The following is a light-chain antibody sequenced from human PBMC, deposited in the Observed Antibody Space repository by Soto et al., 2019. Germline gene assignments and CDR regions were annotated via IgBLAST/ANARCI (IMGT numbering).Light chain of an antibody. Sequence: QSVLTQPPSVSAAPGQKVTISCSGTSSNIESHSVSWYQRLPGTAPKLLIYEDTVRPSGIPDRFSVSKSGTSATLGITGLQPGDEADYYCGAWDTSLSAGVFGGGTQLTV. CDR3: GAWDTSLSAGV. J-gene: IGLJ7*01. CDR1: SSNIESHS. CDR2: EDT. V-gene: IGLV1-51*02.